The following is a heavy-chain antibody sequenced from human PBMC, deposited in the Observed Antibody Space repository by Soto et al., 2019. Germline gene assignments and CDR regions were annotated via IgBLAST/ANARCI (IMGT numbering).Heavy chain of an antibody. CDR1: GYTFTSFG. Sequence: QVQLAQSGGEVKKPGASVKVSCKASGYTFTSFGIGWVRQAPGQGLEYMGWITVSNGNPNYAPKFQDRVTMTVDTSTSTAYMELRSLFSADTAMYYCARWLQLRPLDYWGQGTLVTVSS. J-gene: IGHJ4*02. D-gene: IGHD1-1*01. CDR3: ARWLQLRPLDY. CDR2: ITVSNGNP. V-gene: IGHV1-18*01.